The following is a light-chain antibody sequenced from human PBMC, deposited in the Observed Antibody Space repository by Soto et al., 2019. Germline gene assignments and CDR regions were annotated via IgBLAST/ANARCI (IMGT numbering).Light chain of an antibody. CDR2: DAS. V-gene: IGKV1-33*01. J-gene: IGKJ4*01. CDR1: QDISNY. Sequence: DIQMTQSPSSLSASVGDRVTITCQASQDISNYLNWYQQKPGKAPKLLIYDASNLETGVPSRFSGSGSGTDFTFNISSLQPEDISTYYCQQYDNLRVTFGGGTKVEIK. CDR3: QQYDNLRVT.